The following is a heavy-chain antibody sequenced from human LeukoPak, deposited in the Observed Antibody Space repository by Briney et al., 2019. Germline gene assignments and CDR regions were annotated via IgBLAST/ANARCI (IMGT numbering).Heavy chain of an antibody. CDR2: IYYGGST. CDR1: GGSVSSSHY. Sequence: PSETLSLTCSVSGGSVSSSHYWGWIRQPPGKGLEWIGSIYYGGSTYYNASLRSRVTTSVDTSKNQFSLKLSSVTAADTAVYYCAKSTYYYDTFVNAFDLWGQGTVVTVSS. J-gene: IGHJ3*01. V-gene: IGHV4-39*07. CDR3: AKSTYYYDTFVNAFDL. D-gene: IGHD3-22*01.